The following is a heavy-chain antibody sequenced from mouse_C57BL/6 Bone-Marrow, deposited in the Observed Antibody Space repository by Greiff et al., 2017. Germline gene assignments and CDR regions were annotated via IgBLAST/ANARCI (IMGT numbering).Heavy chain of an antibody. CDR1: GYTFTSYW. D-gene: IGHD2-2*01. CDR3: ARERLSGYFDV. CDR2: IDPSDSYT. V-gene: IGHV1-69*01. Sequence: QVQLQQPGAELVMPGASVKLSCKASGYTFTSYWMHWVKQRPGQGLEWIGEIDPSDSYTNYNQKFKGKSTLTVDKSSSTAYMQLSSLTSEDFAVYYCARERLSGYFDVWGTGTTVTVSS. J-gene: IGHJ1*03.